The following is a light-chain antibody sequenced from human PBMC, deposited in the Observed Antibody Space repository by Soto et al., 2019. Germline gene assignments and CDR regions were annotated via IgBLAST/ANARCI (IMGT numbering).Light chain of an antibody. V-gene: IGLV3-21*02. CDR1: NIGSKS. CDR2: DDS. Sequence: SSELTQPPSVSVAPGQTARITCGGTNIGSKSVHWYQQKPGQAPVLVVYDDSDRPSGIPERFSGSNSGNTATLTISRVEAGDEADYYCQVWDSSSDPYYVFGTGTKLTVL. J-gene: IGLJ1*01. CDR3: QVWDSSSDPYYV.